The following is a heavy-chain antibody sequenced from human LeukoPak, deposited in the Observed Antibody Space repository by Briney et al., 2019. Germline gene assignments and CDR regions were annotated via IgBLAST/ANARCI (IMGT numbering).Heavy chain of an antibody. V-gene: IGHV4-30-2*01. Sequence: SETLSLTCAVSGGSISSGGYSWSWIRQPPGKGLEWIGYIYHSGSTYYNPSLKSRVTISVDRSKNQFSLKLSSVTAADTAVYYCAGADSSGYLIDYWGQGTLVTVSS. J-gene: IGHJ4*02. D-gene: IGHD3-22*01. CDR3: AGADSSGYLIDY. CDR1: GGSISSGGYS. CDR2: IYHSGST.